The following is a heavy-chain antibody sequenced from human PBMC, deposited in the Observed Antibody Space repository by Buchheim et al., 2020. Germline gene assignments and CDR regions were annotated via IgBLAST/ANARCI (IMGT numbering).Heavy chain of an antibody. CDR3: ATRVAGTYDY. CDR2: ISYDGSNK. D-gene: IGHD6-19*01. J-gene: IGHJ4*02. Sequence: VQLVESGGGVVQPGRSLRLSCAASGFTFSSYGMHWVRQAPGKGLEWVAVISYDGSNKYYADSVKGRFTISRDNSKNTLYLQMNSLRAEDTAVYYCATRVAGTYDYWGQGTL. CDR1: GFTFSSYG. V-gene: IGHV3-30*03.